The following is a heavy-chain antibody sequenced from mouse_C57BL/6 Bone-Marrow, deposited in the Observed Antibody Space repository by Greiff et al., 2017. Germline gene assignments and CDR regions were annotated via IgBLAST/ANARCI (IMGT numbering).Heavy chain of an antibody. CDR1: GYTFTSYG. CDR2: IYPRSGNT. Sequence: QVQLKESGAELARPGASVKLSCKASGYTFTSYGISWVKQRTGQGLEWIGEIYPRSGNTYYNEKFKGKATLTADKSSSTAYMELRSLTSEDSAVYFCARDNYSFWCYGRSGWYFDVWGTGTTVTVAS. CDR3: ARDNYSFWCYGRSGWYFDV. V-gene: IGHV1-81*01. D-gene: IGHD1-1*01. J-gene: IGHJ1*03.